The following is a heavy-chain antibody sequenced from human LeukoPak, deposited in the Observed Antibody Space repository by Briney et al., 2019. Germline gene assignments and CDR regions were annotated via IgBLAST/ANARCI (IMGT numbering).Heavy chain of an antibody. V-gene: IGHV4-39*02. CDR1: GASFSSSTYC. D-gene: IGHD2-2*01. CDR2: ICYSGST. J-gene: IGHJ4*02. CDR3: ARDTFQPGLIDS. Sequence: SETLSLTCTVSGASFSSSTYCWGWIRQPPGKGLEWIGSICYSGSTYYNPSLKSRVTMSVDTSRNQFSLSLNSVSAADTAVYYCARDTFQPGLIDSWGQGTLVIVSS.